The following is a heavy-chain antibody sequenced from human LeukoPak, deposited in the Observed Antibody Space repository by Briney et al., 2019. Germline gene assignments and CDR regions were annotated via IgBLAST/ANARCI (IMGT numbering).Heavy chain of an antibody. J-gene: IGHJ4*02. V-gene: IGHV4-34*01. CDR2: INHSGST. Sequence: SETLSLTCTVSGGSISGYYWSWIRQPPGKGLEWIGEINHSGSTNYNPSLKSRVTISVDTSKNQFSLKLSSVTAADTAVYYCARGRITMVRGVKQNFDYWGQGTLVTVSS. CDR3: ARGRITMVRGVKQNFDY. CDR1: GGSISGYY. D-gene: IGHD3-10*01.